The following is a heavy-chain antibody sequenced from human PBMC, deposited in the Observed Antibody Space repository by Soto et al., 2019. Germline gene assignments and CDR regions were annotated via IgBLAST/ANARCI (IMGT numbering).Heavy chain of an antibody. Sequence: SVKVSCKASGFTFTSSAVQWVRQARGQRLEWIGWIVVGSGNTNYAQKFQERVTITRDMSTSTAYMELSSLRSEDTAVYYCAAAPLYDFGSGFWRFAPWGKEPLVTVS. CDR2: IVVGSGNT. CDR1: GFTFTSSA. CDR3: AAAPLYDFGSGFWRFAP. V-gene: IGHV1-58*01. J-gene: IGHJ5*02. D-gene: IGHD3-3*01.